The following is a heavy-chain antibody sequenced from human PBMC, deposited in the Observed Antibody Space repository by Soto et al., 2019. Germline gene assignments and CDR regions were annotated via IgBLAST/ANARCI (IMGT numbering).Heavy chain of an antibody. Sequence: QVQLVESGGGVVQPGRSLRLSCAASGFTFSSYGMHWVRQAPGKGLEWVAVISYDGSNKYYADSVKGRFTISRDNSKNTLYLQMNSLRAEDTAVYYCAKDLAYCSSTSCYEYYYYYGMDVW. V-gene: IGHV3-30*18. J-gene: IGHJ6*01. D-gene: IGHD2-2*01. CDR1: GFTFSSYG. CDR2: ISYDGSNK. CDR3: AKDLAYCSSTSCYEYYYYYGMDV.